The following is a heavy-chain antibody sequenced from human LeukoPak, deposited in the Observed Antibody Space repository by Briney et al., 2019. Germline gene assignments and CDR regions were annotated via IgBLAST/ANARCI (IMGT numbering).Heavy chain of an antibody. CDR2: ISWNSGSI. CDR3: AKDIGSSDPSSYFDY. CDR1: GFTFDEYA. Sequence: PGRSLRLSCAASGFTFDEYAMHWVRQAPGKGLEWVSGISWNSGSIGYADSVKGRFTISRDNAKNSLYLQMNSLRAEDTALYYCAKDIGSSDPSSYFDYWGQGTLVTVSS. J-gene: IGHJ4*02. V-gene: IGHV3-9*01.